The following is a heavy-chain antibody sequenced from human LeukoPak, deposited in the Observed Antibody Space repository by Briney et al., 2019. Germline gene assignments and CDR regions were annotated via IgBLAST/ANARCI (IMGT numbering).Heavy chain of an antibody. J-gene: IGHJ2*01. CDR1: AGSVSSSY. CDR3: ASMTTVGGPWYFDL. V-gene: IGHV4-59*02. Sequence: SQTLSLTCTVSAGSVSSSYSSSVRQPPGKRMEWIGYIYSSGTPTYNPSLMSRVTISVDTSKNQFSLKLSCVTAADTAVYYCASMTTVGGPWYFDLWGRGTLVTV. CDR2: IYSSGTP. D-gene: IGHD4-23*01.